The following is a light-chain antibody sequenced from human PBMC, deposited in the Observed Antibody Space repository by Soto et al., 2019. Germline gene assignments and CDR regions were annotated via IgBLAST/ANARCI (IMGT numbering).Light chain of an antibody. J-gene: IGLJ2*01. CDR3: CSYSTTTSMI. CDR2: EAT. Sequence: QSVLTQPASVSGSPGQSMTISCTGTSSDVGNSNLVSWYQHHPDKPPKLVIYEATKRPSGVSSRFSGSKSGNTASLTISGLQAEDEADYYCCSYSTTTSMIFGGGTKLTVL. V-gene: IGLV2-23*01. CDR1: SSDVGNSNL.